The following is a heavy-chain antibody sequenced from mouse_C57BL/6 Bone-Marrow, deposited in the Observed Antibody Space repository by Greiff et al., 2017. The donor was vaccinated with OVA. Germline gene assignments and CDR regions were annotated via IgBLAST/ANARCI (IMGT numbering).Heavy chain of an antibody. CDR3: ARSRVPVVHYYAMDY. D-gene: IGHD1-1*01. CDR2: IDPANGNT. J-gene: IGHJ4*01. CDR1: GFNIKNTY. V-gene: IGHV14-3*01. Sequence: EVQLVESVAELVRPGASVKLSCTASGFNIKNTYMHWVKQRPEQGLEWIGRIDPANGNTKYAPKFQGKATITADTSSNTAYLQLSSLTSEDTAIYYCARSRVPVVHYYAMDYWGQGTSVTVSS.